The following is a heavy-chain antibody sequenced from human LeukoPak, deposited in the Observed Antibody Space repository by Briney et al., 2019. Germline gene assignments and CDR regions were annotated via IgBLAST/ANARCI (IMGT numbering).Heavy chain of an antibody. CDR3: ARGRHYYYDSSGYYYY. J-gene: IGHJ4*02. V-gene: IGHV3-11*04. CDR2: ISSSGSTI. CDR1: GFTYSDYY. D-gene: IGHD3-22*01. Sequence: GGSLRLSYAASGFTYSDYYMSWIRKAPGKGLEWVSYISSSGSTIYYADSVKGRFTISRDNAKNSLYLQMNSLRAEDTAVYYCARGRHYYYDSSGYYYYWGQGTLVTVSS.